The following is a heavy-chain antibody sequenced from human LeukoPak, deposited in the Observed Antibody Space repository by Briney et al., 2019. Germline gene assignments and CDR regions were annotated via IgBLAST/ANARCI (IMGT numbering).Heavy chain of an antibody. Sequence: SETLSLTCTVSSGSISSNNYYWGWIRQPPGKGLEWIGSIYNSDSTYYNPSLKSRVTISVDTSKNQFSLKLSSVTAADTAIYYCARQISDYYYYYMDVWGEGIMVTVSS. D-gene: IGHD3-10*01. V-gene: IGHV4-39*01. CDR2: IYNSDST. CDR3: ARQISDYYYYYMDV. J-gene: IGHJ6*03. CDR1: SGSISSNNYY.